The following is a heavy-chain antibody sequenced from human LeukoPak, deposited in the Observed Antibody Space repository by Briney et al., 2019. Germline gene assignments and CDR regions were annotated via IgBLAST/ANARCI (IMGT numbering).Heavy chain of an antibody. CDR3: ASGKYSSGWYPLPCHY. V-gene: IGHV4-34*01. CDR1: GGSFSGYY. D-gene: IGHD6-19*01. Sequence: SETLSLTCAVYGGSFSGYYWSWIRQPPGKGLEWIGEINHSGSTNYNPSLKSRVTISVDTSKNQFSLKLSSVTAADTAVYYCASGKYSSGWYPLPCHYWGQGILVTVSS. CDR2: INHSGST. J-gene: IGHJ4*02.